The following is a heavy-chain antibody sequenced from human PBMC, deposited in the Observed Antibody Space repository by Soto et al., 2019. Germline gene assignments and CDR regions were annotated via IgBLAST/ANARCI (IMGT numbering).Heavy chain of an antibody. J-gene: IGHJ6*02. Sequence: QLQLQESGPGLVKPSETLSLTCTVSGGSISSSSYYWGWIRQPPGKGLEWIGSIYYSGSTYYNPSLKSRVTISVDTSKNQFSLKLSSVTAADTAVYYCARPISLRWVAGQGMDVWGQGTSVTVSS. CDR1: GGSISSSSYY. D-gene: IGHD6-19*01. CDR3: ARPISLRWVAGQGMDV. CDR2: IYYSGST. V-gene: IGHV4-39*01.